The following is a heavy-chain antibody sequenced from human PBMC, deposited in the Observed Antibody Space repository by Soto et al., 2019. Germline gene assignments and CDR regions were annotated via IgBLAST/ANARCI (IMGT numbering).Heavy chain of an antibody. CDR2: IKQDGSEK. Sequence: PGGSLRLSCAASGFTFSSYWMSWVRQAPGKGLEWVANIKQDGSEKYYVDSVKGRFTISRDNAKNSLYLQMNSLRAEDTAVYYCARDRIAAAGSSDYGMDVWGQGTTVTVSS. V-gene: IGHV3-7*03. D-gene: IGHD6-13*01. CDR1: GFTFSSYW. CDR3: ARDRIAAAGSSDYGMDV. J-gene: IGHJ6*02.